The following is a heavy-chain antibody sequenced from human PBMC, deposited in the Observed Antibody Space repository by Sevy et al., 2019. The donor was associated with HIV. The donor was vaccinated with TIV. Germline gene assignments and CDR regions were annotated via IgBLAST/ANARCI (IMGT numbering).Heavy chain of an antibody. D-gene: IGHD2-15*01. Sequence: SDTLSLTCTVSGGSISSGGYYWSWIRQHPGKGLEWIGYIYYSGSTYYNPSLKSRVTISVDTSKNQFSLKLSSVTAADTAVYYCARDSPQGYCSGGSCYTFFDYWGQGTLVTVSS. CDR2: IYYSGST. V-gene: IGHV4-31*03. CDR1: GGSISSGGYY. CDR3: ARDSPQGYCSGGSCYTFFDY. J-gene: IGHJ4*02.